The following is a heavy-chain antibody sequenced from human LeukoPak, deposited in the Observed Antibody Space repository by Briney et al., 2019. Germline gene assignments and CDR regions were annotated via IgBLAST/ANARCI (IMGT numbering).Heavy chain of an antibody. V-gene: IGHV3-7*01. D-gene: IGHD6-13*01. CDR3: ARDGPATDTDLDC. CDR2: IKGDGSEK. J-gene: IGHJ4*02. Sequence: GGSLTLSCAASGFSFSSHWMNWVRQAPGKGLQWVATIKGDGSEKFYVDSVKGRFTISRDNAKNSLYLQMNILRAEDTAVYNCARDGPATDTDLDCWGQGTLVIVSS. CDR1: GFSFSSHW.